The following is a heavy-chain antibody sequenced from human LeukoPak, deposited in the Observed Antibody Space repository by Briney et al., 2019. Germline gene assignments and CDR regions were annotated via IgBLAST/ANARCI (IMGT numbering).Heavy chain of an antibody. CDR3: ARYPDVAVAKIKKAGSYYFDY. D-gene: IGHD2-2*01. CDR1: GFTFNSYA. CDR2: ICGSGGST. Sequence: GGSLRLSCAASGFTFNSYAMSWVRQAPGRGLEWVSAICGSGGSTYYADSVKGRFTISRDNSKNTLYLQMNSLRAEDTAVYYCARYPDVAVAKIKKAGSYYFDYWGQGTLVTVSS. J-gene: IGHJ4*02. V-gene: IGHV3-23*01.